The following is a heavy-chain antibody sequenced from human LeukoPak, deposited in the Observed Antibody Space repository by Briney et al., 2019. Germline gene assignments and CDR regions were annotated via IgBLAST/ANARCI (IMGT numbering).Heavy chain of an antibody. Sequence: GESLKISCKGSGYSFTSYWIGWVRQMPGKGLEWMGIIYPGDSDTRYSPSFQGQVTISADKSISTAYLQWSSLKASDTAMYYCAASSAGYYDYSLGLGYWGQGTLVTVSS. V-gene: IGHV5-51*01. D-gene: IGHD3-16*01. J-gene: IGHJ4*02. CDR2: IYPGDSDT. CDR3: AASSAGYYDYSLGLGY. CDR1: GYSFTSYW.